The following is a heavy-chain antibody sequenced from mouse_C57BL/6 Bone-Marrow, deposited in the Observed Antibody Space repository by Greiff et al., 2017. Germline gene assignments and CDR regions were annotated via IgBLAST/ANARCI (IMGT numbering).Heavy chain of an antibody. CDR1: GYTFTDYE. Sequence: VQLQESGAELVRPGASVTLSCKASGYTFTDYEMHWVKQTPVHGLEWIGAIDPETGGTAYNQKFKGKAILTADKSSSTAYMELRSLTSEDSAVYYCTEGGIYYGDDGNYWGQGTTLTVSS. D-gene: IGHD2-2*01. CDR2: IDPETGGT. CDR3: TEGGIYYGDDGNY. J-gene: IGHJ2*01. V-gene: IGHV1-15*01.